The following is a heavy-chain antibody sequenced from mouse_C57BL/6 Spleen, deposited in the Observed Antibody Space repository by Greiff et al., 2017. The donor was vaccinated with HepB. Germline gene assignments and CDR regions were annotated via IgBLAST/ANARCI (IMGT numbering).Heavy chain of an antibody. V-gene: IGHV1-15*01. D-gene: IGHD1-1*01. CDR1: GYTFTDYE. J-gene: IGHJ2*01. CDR3: TLTTVVARGVDY. Sequence: QVQLQQSGAELVRPGASVTLSCKASGYTFTDYEMHWVKQTPVHGLEWIGAIDPETGGTAYNQKFKGKAILTADKSSSTAYMELRSLTSEDSAVYYCTLTTVVARGVDYWGQGTTLTVSS. CDR2: IDPETGGT.